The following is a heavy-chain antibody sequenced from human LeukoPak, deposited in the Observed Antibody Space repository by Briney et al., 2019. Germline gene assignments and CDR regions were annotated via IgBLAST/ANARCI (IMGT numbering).Heavy chain of an antibody. CDR2: ISYDGSNK. CDR3: AKELDYDSSGYYDVGLGY. J-gene: IGHJ4*02. D-gene: IGHD3-22*01. CDR1: GFTFSSYG. Sequence: GGSLRLSCAASGFTFSSYGMHWVRQAPGKGLEWVAVISYDGSNKYYADSVKGRFTISRDNSKNTLYLQMNSLRAEDTAVYYCAKELDYDSSGYYDVGLGYWGQGTLVTVSS. V-gene: IGHV3-30*18.